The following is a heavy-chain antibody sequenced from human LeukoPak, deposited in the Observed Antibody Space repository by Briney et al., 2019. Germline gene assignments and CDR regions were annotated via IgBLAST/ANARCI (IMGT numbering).Heavy chain of an antibody. Sequence: SETLSLTCTVSGGSISSYYWSWIRQPPGKGLEWIGYIYYSGSTNYNPSLKSRVTISVDTSKNQFSLKLSSVTAADTAVYYCARYGFGRMYFDYWGQGTLVTVSS. D-gene: IGHD3-16*01. CDR2: IYYSGST. CDR1: GGSISSYY. J-gene: IGHJ4*02. CDR3: ARYGFGRMYFDY. V-gene: IGHV4-59*01.